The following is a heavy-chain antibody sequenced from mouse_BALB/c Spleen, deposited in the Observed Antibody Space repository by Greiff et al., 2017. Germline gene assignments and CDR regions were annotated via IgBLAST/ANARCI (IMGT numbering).Heavy chain of an antibody. CDR1: GYTFTDYN. CDR2: IYPYNGGT. Sequence: EVMLVESGPELVKPGASVKISCKASGYTFTDYNMHWVKQSHGKSLEWIGYIYPYNGGTGYNQKFKSKATLTVDNSSSTAYMELRSLTSEDSAVYYCAREGYDDAMDYWGQGTSVTVSS. D-gene: IGHD2-14*01. J-gene: IGHJ4*01. V-gene: IGHV1S29*02. CDR3: AREGYDDAMDY.